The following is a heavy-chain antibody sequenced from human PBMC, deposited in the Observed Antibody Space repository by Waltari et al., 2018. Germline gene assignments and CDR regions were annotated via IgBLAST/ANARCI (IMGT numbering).Heavy chain of an antibody. D-gene: IGHD6-13*01. CDR2: IYYSGST. CDR3: AETIHSSDAFDI. J-gene: IGHJ3*02. CDR1: GYSISSGYY. V-gene: IGHV4-38-2*01. Sequence: QVQLQESGPGLVKPSETLSLTCAVSGYSISSGYYWGWIRQPPGTGLEWIGSIYYSGSTYYNPSLKSRVTISVDTSKNQFSLKLSSVTAADTAVYYCAETIHSSDAFDIWGQGTMVTVSS.